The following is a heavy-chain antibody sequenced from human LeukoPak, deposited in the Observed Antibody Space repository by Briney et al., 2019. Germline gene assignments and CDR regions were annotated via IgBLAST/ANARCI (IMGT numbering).Heavy chain of an antibody. CDR3: AKGDDIGKHPTRAYYFDT. J-gene: IGHJ4*02. Sequence: GGSLRLSCAASGFTFSHHAMSWVRQAPGKGLEWVSTTGLNSVNTLCAESVQGRFSISRDNSKNTLDLQMDNLRVDETAVYYCAKGDDIGKHPTRAYYFDTWGQGTLVTVSS. CDR2: TGLNSVNT. CDR1: GFTFSHHA. D-gene: IGHD5-24*01. V-gene: IGHV3-23*01.